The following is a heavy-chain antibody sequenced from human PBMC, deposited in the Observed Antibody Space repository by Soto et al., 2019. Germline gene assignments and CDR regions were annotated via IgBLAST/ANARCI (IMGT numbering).Heavy chain of an antibody. CDR3: ARADYKILTGSYSMDV. J-gene: IGHJ6*03. CDR2: VSTNGAT. Sequence: SETLALTCAVSDDCSSRYYWNWIRQPAGKGLEWIGRVSTNGATNYNPSLESRVTMSVDTSKNQFSLKLTSVTAADTAVYFCARADYKILTGSYSMDV. D-gene: IGHD3-9*01. CDR1: DDCSSRYY. V-gene: IGHV4-4*07.